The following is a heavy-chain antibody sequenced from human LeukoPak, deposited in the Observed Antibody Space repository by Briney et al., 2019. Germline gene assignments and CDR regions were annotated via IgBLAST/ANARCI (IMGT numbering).Heavy chain of an antibody. J-gene: IGHJ4*02. CDR2: IYTSGST. Sequence: SETLSLTCTVSGGSISSGSYYWSWIRQPAGKGLEWIGRIYTSGSTNYNPSLKSRVTISVDTSKNQFSLKLSSVTAADTAVYYCARDSYCGGDCYSEDWGQGTLVTVSS. V-gene: IGHV4-61*02. CDR3: ARDSYCGGDCYSED. CDR1: GGSISSGSYY. D-gene: IGHD2-21*02.